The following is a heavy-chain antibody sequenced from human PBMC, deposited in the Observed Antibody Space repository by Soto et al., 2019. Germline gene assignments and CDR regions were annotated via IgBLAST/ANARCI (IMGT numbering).Heavy chain of an antibody. J-gene: IGHJ4*02. CDR2: INPNSGGT. Sequence: ASVKVSCKASGYTFTGYYMHWVRQAPGQGLEWMGWINPNSGGTNYAQKFQGWVTMTRDTSISTAYMELSRLRSDDTAVYYCARGACSGGSCYETDYRRQGTLVTVSS. V-gene: IGHV1-2*04. CDR3: ARGACSGGSCYETDY. D-gene: IGHD2-15*01. CDR1: GYTFTGYY.